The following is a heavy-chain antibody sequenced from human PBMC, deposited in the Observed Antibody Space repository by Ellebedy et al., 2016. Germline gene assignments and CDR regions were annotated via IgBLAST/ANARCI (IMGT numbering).Heavy chain of an antibody. V-gene: IGHV4-34*01. D-gene: IGHD4/OR15-4a*01. CDR3: ANHGASTSPLG. CDR1: GGSFSGYY. Sequence: SETLSLTXAVYGGSFSGYYWSWIRQPPGKGLEWIGEINHSGSTYYNPSLKSRITISLDTSKNQFSLKLNFVTAADTAVYYCANHGASTSPLGWGQGTLVTVSS. CDR2: INHSGST. J-gene: IGHJ1*01.